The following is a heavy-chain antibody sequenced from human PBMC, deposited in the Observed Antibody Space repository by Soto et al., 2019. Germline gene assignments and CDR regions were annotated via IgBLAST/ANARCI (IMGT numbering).Heavy chain of an antibody. J-gene: IGHJ4*02. CDR1: GGTFSSYA. Sequence: SVKVSCKASGGTFSSYAISWVRQTPGQGLEWMGGIIPIFGTANYAQKFQGRVTITADESTSTAYMELSSLRSEDTAVYYCARDLGSSGYYFDYWGQGTLVTVSS. V-gene: IGHV1-69*01. CDR3: ARDLGSSGYYFDY. D-gene: IGHD3-22*01. CDR2: IIPIFGTA.